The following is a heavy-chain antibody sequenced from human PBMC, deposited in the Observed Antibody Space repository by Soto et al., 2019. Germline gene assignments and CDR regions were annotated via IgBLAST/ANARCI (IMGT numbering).Heavy chain of an antibody. CDR2: MNPNSGNT. CDR3: ARGRSSYGDYVNWYFDL. D-gene: IGHD4-17*01. V-gene: IGHV1-8*01. Sequence: QVQLVQSGAEVQKPGASVKVSCKASGYTFTNYDINWVRQATGQGLEWMGWMNPNSGNTGHAQKFQGRVTMTRNTAISTAYMELSSLRSDDTAVYYCARGRSSYGDYVNWYFDLWGRGTLVTVSS. CDR1: GYTFTNYD. J-gene: IGHJ2*01.